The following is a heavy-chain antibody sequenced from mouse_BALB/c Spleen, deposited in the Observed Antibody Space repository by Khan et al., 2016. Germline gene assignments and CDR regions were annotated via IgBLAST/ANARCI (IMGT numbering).Heavy chain of an antibody. CDR2: ISYSGST. CDR1: GYSITSGYG. D-gene: IGHD1-2*01. J-gene: IGHJ2*01. Sequence: EVQLQESGPGLVKPSQSLSLTCTVTGYSITSGYGWNWIRQFPGNKLEWMGYISYSGSTNYNPSLKSRISITRDTSKNQFLLQLNSETTEDTTTYYFARTARIKYWGQGTTLTVSS. CDR3: ARTARIKY. V-gene: IGHV3-2*02.